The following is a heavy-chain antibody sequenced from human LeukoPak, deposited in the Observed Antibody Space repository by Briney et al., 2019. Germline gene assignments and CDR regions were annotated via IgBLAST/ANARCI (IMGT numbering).Heavy chain of an antibody. V-gene: IGHV5-51*01. J-gene: IGHJ4*02. CDR1: RYSFTSYW. Sequence: GESLKISCKGSRYSFTSYWIAWVRQMPGKGLDCMAAIHPSDSDIRYSPSFQGQVSISADKSITTAYLQWSSLKAADTAMYYCATSYSYGAHFDHWGRGTRVTVSS. D-gene: IGHD5-18*01. CDR2: IHPSDSDI. CDR3: ATSYSYGAHFDH.